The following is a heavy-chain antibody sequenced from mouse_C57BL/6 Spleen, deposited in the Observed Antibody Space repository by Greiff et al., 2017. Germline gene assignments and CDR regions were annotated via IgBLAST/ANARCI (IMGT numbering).Heavy chain of an antibody. Sequence: QVQLQQPGAELVKPGASVKLSCKASGYTFTSYWMHWVKQRPGRGLEWIGRNGPNSGGTKYNEKFKSKATLTVDKPSSTAYMQRSSLTSEDSAVYYGAPNYYGKHYYAMDYWGQGTSVTVSS. CDR2: NGPNSGGT. D-gene: IGHD1-1*01. J-gene: IGHJ4*01. CDR3: APNYYGKHYYAMDY. CDR1: GYTFTSYW. V-gene: IGHV1-72*01.